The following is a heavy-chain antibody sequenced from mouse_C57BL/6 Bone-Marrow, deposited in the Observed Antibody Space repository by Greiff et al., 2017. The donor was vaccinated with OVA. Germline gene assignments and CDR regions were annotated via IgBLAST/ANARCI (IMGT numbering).Heavy chain of an antibody. CDR3: APITTDDYAMDY. D-gene: IGHD1-1*01. CDR2: IYPGDGDT. CDR1: GYAFSSSW. J-gene: IGHJ4*01. Sequence: VQLQQSGPELVKPGASVKISCKASGYAFSSSWMNWVKQRPGKGLEWIGRIYPGDGDTNYNGKFKGKATLTADKSSSTAYMQLSSLTSEDTAVYYCAPITTDDYAMDYWGQGTSVTVSS. V-gene: IGHV1-82*01.